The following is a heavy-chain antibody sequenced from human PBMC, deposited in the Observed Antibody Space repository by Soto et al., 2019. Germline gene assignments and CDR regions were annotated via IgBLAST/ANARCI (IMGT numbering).Heavy chain of an antibody. V-gene: IGHV3-21*01. CDR1: GFTFSSYS. D-gene: IGHD2-2*01. J-gene: IGHJ3*02. CDR3: APYIVGVPAAMGYDAFDI. Sequence: EVQLVESGGGLVKPGGSLRLSCAASGFTFSSYSMNWVRQAPGKGLEWVSSISSSSSYIYYADSVKGRFTISRDNAKNSLYLQMNSLRAEDTAVYYCAPYIVGVPAAMGYDAFDIWGQGTMVTVSS. CDR2: ISSSSSYI.